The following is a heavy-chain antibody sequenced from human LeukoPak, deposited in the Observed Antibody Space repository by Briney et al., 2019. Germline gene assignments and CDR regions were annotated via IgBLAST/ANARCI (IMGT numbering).Heavy chain of an antibody. CDR2: ISYDGSNK. CDR3: AKDITMIVGAPWFDP. V-gene: IGHV3-30*18. J-gene: IGHJ5*02. Sequence: GGSLRLSCAASGFTFSSYGMHWVRQAPGKGLEGVAVISYDGSNKYYADSVKGRFTISRDNSKNTLYLQMNSLRAEDTAVYYCAKDITMIVGAPWFDPWGQGTLVTVSS. D-gene: IGHD3-22*01. CDR1: GFTFSSYG.